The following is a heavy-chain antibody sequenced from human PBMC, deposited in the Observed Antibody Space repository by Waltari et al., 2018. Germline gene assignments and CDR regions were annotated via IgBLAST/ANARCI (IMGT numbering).Heavy chain of an antibody. CDR2: IRSKAYGGTT. V-gene: IGHV3-49*04. CDR3: TREGIAAAGTWYYYMDV. CDR1: GFTFGDYA. Sequence: EVQLVESGGGLVQPGRSLRLSCTASGFTFGDYAMSWVRQAPGKGLEWVGFIRSKAYGGTTEYAASVKGRFTISRDDSKSIAYLQMNSLKTEDTAVYYCTREGIAAAGTWYYYMDVWGKGTTVTVSS. J-gene: IGHJ6*03. D-gene: IGHD6-13*01.